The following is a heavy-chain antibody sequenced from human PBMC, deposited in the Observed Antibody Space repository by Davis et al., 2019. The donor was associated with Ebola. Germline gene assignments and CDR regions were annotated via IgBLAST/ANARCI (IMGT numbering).Heavy chain of an antibody. CDR2: ISSSSSYI. CDR1: GFTFSSYS. J-gene: IGHJ3*02. D-gene: IGHD7-27*01. CDR3: ARGCRSLGKDAFDI. Sequence: GGSLRLSCAASGFTFSSYSMNWVRQAPGKGLEWVSSISSSSSYIYYADSVQGRFTISRDNAKNSLYLQMNSLRAEDTAVYYCARGCRSLGKDAFDIWGQGTMVTVSS. V-gene: IGHV3-21*01.